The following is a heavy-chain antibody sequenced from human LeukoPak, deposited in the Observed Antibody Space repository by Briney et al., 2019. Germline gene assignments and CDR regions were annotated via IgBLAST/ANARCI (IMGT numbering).Heavy chain of an antibody. J-gene: IGHJ4*02. V-gene: IGHV1-69*13. CDR2: IIPIFGTA. D-gene: IGHD5-24*01. CDR3: AREGGDGYNQHFDY. CDR1: GGTFSSYA. Sequence: GASVKVSCKASGGTFSSYAISWVRQAPGQGLEWMGGIIPIFGTANYAQKFQGRVTITADESTSTAYMELSSLRSEDTAVYYCAREGGDGYNQHFDYWGQGTLVTVSS.